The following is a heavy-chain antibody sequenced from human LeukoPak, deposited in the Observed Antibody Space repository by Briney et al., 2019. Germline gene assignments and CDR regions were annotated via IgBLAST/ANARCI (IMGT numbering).Heavy chain of an antibody. CDR3: ARGINSYYYYGMDV. J-gene: IGHJ6*02. D-gene: IGHD2-15*01. CDR2: IWYDGSNK. V-gene: IGHV3-33*01. Sequence: PGGSLRLSCAASGFTFSSYGMHWVRQAPGKGLEWVAVIWYDGSNKYYADSVKGRFTISRDNSKNTLYLQMNSLRAEDTAVYYCARGINSYYYYGMDVWGRGTTVTVSS. CDR1: GFTFSSYG.